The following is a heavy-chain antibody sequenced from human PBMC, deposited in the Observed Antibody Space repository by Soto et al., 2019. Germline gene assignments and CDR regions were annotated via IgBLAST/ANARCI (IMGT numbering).Heavy chain of an antibody. CDR2: ITDTGGDA. J-gene: IGHJ4*02. CDR3: AKDYYLDY. V-gene: IGHV3-23*01. Sequence: GGSLRLSCVASGVTFGSRAVSWVRQAPGKGLQWVSTITDTGGDAKYADSVRGRFVISRDNSKNTLYLQMNSLRAEDTAVYYCAKDYYLDYWGQGTLVTVSS. CDR1: GVTFGSRA.